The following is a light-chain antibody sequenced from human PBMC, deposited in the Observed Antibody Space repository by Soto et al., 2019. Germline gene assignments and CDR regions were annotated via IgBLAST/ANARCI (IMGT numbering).Light chain of an antibody. Sequence: QSVLTQPASVSGSPGQSITISCTGTSSDVGGYNYVSWYQQHPGKAPKLMIYDVSNRPSGVSNRFSGSKSGNTASLTISGLQAEDEADYYCSSYTRSYTLVFGGGTKRTVL. CDR2: DVS. J-gene: IGLJ2*01. V-gene: IGLV2-14*01. CDR3: SSYTRSYTLV. CDR1: SSDVGGYNY.